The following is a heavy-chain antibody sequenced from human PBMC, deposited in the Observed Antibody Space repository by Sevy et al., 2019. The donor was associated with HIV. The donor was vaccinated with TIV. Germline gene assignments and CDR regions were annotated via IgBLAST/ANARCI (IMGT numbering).Heavy chain of an antibody. J-gene: IGHJ4*02. CDR1: GFSFSDYS. V-gene: IGHV3-48*01. Sequence: GGSLRLSCAASGFSFSDYSLSWVRQTPEKGLEWLSLISGSSSTIHYADSVKGRFTISRDNGKNSRCLQMNSLRVEETAMYYCVRGTGPGSFLFDYWGQGTLVTVSS. CDR3: VRGTGPGSFLFDY. CDR2: ISGSSSTI.